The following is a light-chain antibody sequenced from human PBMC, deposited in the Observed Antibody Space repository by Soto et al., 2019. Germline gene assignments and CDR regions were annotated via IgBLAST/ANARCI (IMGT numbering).Light chain of an antibody. CDR2: GAS. CDR3: QQYHNWPRT. J-gene: IGKJ1*01. CDR1: QSISNN. Sequence: ETVMTQSPATVSVSPGVGATLSCRASQSISNNLAWYQQKPGQAPRLLVYGASARATGVPARFSGSGSGTEFTLTISSLQSEDFAVYYCQQYHNWPRTFGQGTRVEIK. V-gene: IGKV3-15*01.